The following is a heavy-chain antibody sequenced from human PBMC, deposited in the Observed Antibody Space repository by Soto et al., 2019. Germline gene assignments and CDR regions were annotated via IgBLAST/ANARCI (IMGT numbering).Heavy chain of an antibody. CDR2: ISAYNGNT. D-gene: IGHD2-2*01. J-gene: IGHJ6*02. CDR1: GYTFTSYG. Sequence: GASVKVSCKASGYTFTSYGISWVRQAPGQGLEWMGWISAYNGNTNYAQKLQGRVTMATDTSTSTAYMELRSLRSDDTAVYYCARDWVVPAAMDSYYYYYGMDVWGQGTTVTVSS. V-gene: IGHV1-18*01. CDR3: ARDWVVPAAMDSYYYYYGMDV.